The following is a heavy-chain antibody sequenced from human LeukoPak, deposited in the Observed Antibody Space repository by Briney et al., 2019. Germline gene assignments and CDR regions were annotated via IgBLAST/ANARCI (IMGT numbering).Heavy chain of an antibody. CDR1: GFTFSSYA. CDR2: ISGSGGST. CDR3: AKDHVIGASNDAFDI. Sequence: AGDSLRLSRAASGFTFSSYAMSRVRQAPGKGLEWVSAISGSGGSTYYADSVKGRFTISRDNSKNTLYLQMNSLRAEDTAVYYCAKDHVIGASNDAFDIWGQGTMVTVSS. D-gene: IGHD1-26*01. V-gene: IGHV3-23*01. J-gene: IGHJ3*02.